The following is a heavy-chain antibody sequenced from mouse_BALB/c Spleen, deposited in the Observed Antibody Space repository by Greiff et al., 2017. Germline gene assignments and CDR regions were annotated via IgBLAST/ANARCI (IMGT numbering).Heavy chain of an antibody. CDR1: GYTFTNYW. V-gene: IGHV1-63*02. CDR2: IYPGGGYT. J-gene: IGHJ4*01. D-gene: IGHD2-4*01. CDR3: AHMITTDYYAMDY. Sequence: VQLQESGAELVRPGTSVKISCKASGYTFTNYWLGWVKQRPGHGLEWIGDIYPGGGYTNYNEKFKGKATLTADTSSSTAYMQLSSLTSEDSAVYFCAHMITTDYYAMDYWGQGTSVTVSS.